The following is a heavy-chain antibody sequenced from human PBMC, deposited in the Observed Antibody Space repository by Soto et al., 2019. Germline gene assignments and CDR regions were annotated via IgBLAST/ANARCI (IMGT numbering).Heavy chain of an antibody. CDR2: IYYSGST. Sequence: QVQLQESGPRVVKPSQTLSLTCTVSGGSIRNGGYYWSWIRHHPGKGLEWIGYIYYSGSTQYNPSLKSRVTMSIDTSKNQFSLKLISVSAADTAVYYCAREDIVTTLVDYWGQGTLVTVSS. J-gene: IGHJ4*02. CDR3: AREDIVTTLVDY. V-gene: IGHV4-31*03. CDR1: GGSIRNGGYY. D-gene: IGHD5-12*01.